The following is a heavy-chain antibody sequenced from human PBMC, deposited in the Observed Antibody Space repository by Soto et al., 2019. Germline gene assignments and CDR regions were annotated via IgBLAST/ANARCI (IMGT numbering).Heavy chain of an antibody. CDR1: GFTFSVSD. CDR2: ISISGDAA. D-gene: IGHD2-8*01. J-gene: IGHJ4*02. V-gene: IGHV3-23*01. CDR3: AKRVSQALFDY. Sequence: PGGSLRLSCAPSGFTFSVSDMTWVRQAPGKGLEWVSSISISGDAAYYADSVKGRFTISRDNSKNTLYLQMSSLRAEDTAVYYCAKRVSQALFDYWARGALVTVSS.